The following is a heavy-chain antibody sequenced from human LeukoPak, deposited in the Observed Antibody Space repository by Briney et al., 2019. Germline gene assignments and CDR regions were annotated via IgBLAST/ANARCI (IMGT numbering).Heavy chain of an antibody. J-gene: IGHJ4*02. Sequence: GGSLRLSCAASGFTFSSYWMHWVRQAPGKGLVWVSRINSDGSSTSYADSVKGRFTISRDNTKNTLYLQMNSLRAEDTAVYHCARVGGINYFDYWGQGTLVTVSS. D-gene: IGHD3-10*01. CDR2: INSDGSST. V-gene: IGHV3-74*01. CDR3: ARVGGINYFDY. CDR1: GFTFSSYW.